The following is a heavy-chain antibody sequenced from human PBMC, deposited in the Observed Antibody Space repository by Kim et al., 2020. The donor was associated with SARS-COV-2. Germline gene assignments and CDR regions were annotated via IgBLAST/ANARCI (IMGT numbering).Heavy chain of an antibody. CDR3: ARFHDYVWGSYRYFDY. J-gene: IGHJ4*02. Sequence: SETLSLTCAVYGGSFSGYYWSWIRQPPGKGLEWIGEINHSGSTNYNPSLKSRVTISVDTSKNQFSLKLSSVTAADTAVYYCARFHDYVWGSYRYFDYWGQGTLVTVSS. D-gene: IGHD3-16*02. CDR1: GGSFSGYY. V-gene: IGHV4-34*01. CDR2: INHSGST.